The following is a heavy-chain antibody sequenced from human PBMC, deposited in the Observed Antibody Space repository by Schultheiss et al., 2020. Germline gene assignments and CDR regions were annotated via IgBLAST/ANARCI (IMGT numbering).Heavy chain of an antibody. V-gene: IGHV3-23*01. J-gene: IGHJ4*02. CDR2: ITGGGDST. Sequence: GESLKISCAASGFTFGSYAMGWVRQAPGKALQWVSGITGGGDSTYYDDSVKGRFTVCRDNSKNTLFLQMDRLRAEDTAVYYCARHPTNWGRDYFDFWGQGMLVTVSS. CDR1: GFTFGSYA. D-gene: IGHD7-27*01. CDR3: ARHPTNWGRDYFDF.